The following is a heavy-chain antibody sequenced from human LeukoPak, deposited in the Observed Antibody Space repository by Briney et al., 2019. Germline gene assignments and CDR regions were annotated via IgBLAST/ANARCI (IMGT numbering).Heavy chain of an antibody. J-gene: IGHJ4*02. Sequence: ASVKVSCKASGYTFPSYGITWVRQAPGQGLEWMGWISTYNGNTNYAQKLQGRVTMTTDTSTSTAYMELKSLRSDDTAVYYCARESTGPFDYWGQGTLVTVSS. CDR2: ISTYNGNT. CDR1: GYTFPSYG. CDR3: ARESTGPFDY. V-gene: IGHV1-18*01.